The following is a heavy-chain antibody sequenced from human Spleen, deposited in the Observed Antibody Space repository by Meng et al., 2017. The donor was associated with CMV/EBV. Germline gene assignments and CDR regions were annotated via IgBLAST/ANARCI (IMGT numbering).Heavy chain of an antibody. CDR2: ISAYNGNT. V-gene: IGHV1-18*01. CDR3: ARGYCGSTSCNDAFDI. CDR1: GYTFTSYG. Sequence: ASVKVSCKASGYTFTSYGISWVRQAPGQGLEWMGWISAYNGNTNYAQKLQGRVTMTTDTSTSTAYMELRSLRSDDTAVYYCARGYCGSTSCNDAFDIWGQGTMVTVSS. D-gene: IGHD2-2*01. J-gene: IGHJ3*02.